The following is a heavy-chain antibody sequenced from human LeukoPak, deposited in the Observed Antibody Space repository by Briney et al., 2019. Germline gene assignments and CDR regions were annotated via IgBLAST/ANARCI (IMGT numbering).Heavy chain of an antibody. CDR3: ARGGSSLYAFDI. J-gene: IGHJ3*02. V-gene: IGHV3-53*01. Sequence: GGSLRLSCAASGLTVISNYMNWVRQAPGKGLGWVSVMYSGGSTFYADSVKGRFTISRDNSKNTLYLQMNSLRAEDTAVYYCARGGSSLYAFDIWGQGTMVTVSS. CDR2: MYSGGST. CDR1: GLTVISNY. D-gene: IGHD2-2*01.